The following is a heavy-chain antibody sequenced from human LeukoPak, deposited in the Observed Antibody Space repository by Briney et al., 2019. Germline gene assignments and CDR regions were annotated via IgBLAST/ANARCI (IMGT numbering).Heavy chain of an antibody. CDR1: GFTFSSYS. CDR3: ARSVGSGSYEDY. V-gene: IGHV3-21*01. CDR2: ISSSSSYI. Sequence: PGGSLRLSCAAPGFTFSSYSMNWVRQAPGKGLEWVSSISSSSSYIYYADSVKGRFTISRDNAKNSLYLQMNSLRAEDTAVYYCARSVGSGSYEDYWGQGTLVTVSS. D-gene: IGHD1-26*01. J-gene: IGHJ4*02.